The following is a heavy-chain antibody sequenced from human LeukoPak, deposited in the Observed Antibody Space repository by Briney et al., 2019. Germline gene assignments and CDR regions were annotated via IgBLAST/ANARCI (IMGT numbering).Heavy chain of an antibody. CDR1: GYTFTSYA. Sequence: ASVKVSCKASGYTFTSYAMNWVRQAPGQRLEWMGWINAGNGNTKYSQKFQGRVTITRDTSASTAYMELSSLRSEDTAVYYCARESGSYSRRAYPDIWGQGTMVTVSS. CDR3: ARESGSYSRRAYPDI. J-gene: IGHJ3*02. V-gene: IGHV1-3*01. D-gene: IGHD1-26*01. CDR2: INAGNGNT.